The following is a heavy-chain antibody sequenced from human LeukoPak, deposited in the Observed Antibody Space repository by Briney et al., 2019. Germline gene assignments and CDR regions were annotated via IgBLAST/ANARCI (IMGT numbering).Heavy chain of an antibody. D-gene: IGHD3-10*01. V-gene: IGHV3-48*01. J-gene: IGHJ1*01. CDR3: AKTFYSGSGSELPHH. CDR1: GFTFSSYS. CDR2: ISSSSNTI. Sequence: GGSLRLSCAASGFTFSSYSMNWVRQAPGKGLEWVSYISSSSNTIYYADSVKGRFTISRDNAKNSLYLQMNSLRAEDTAEYYCAKTFYSGSGSELPHHWGQGTLVTVSS.